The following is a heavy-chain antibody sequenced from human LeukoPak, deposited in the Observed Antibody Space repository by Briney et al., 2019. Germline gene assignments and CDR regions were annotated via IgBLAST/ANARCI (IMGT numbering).Heavy chain of an antibody. CDR3: ATTRDYYDTSGYTLLQE. V-gene: IGHV1-69*01. J-gene: IGHJ1*01. CDR2: IIPILGTA. CDR1: GGTFSTYA. Sequence: ASVKVSCKASGGTFSTYAISWVRQAPGQGLEWMGGIIPILGTANYAQRLQGRVTLTADESSSTAYMALSSLRSEDTAMYCCATTRDYYDTSGYTLLQEWGEGTVVSVSS. D-gene: IGHD3-22*01.